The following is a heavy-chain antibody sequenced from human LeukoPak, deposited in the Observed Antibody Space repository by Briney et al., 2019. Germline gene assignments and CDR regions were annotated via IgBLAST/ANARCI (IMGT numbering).Heavy chain of an antibody. Sequence: PSETLSLTCTVSGGSISSYYWSWIRQPPGKGLEWIGYIYYSGSTNYNPSLKSRVTISVDTSKNQFSLKLSSVTAADTAVSYCARDVPPHYEDSSGYDLWGRGTLVTVSS. V-gene: IGHV4-59*01. J-gene: IGHJ2*01. CDR3: ARDVPPHYEDSSGYDL. D-gene: IGHD3-22*01. CDR2: IYYSGST. CDR1: GGSISSYY.